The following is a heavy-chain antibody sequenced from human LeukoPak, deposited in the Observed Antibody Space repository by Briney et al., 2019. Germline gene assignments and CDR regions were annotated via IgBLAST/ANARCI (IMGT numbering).Heavy chain of an antibody. CDR1: GYTFTGYY. J-gene: IGHJ5*02. Sequence: ASVKVSCKASGYTFTGYYMHWVRQAPGQGLEWMGWINPNSGGTNYAQKFQGRVTMTRDTSISTAYMGLSRLRSDDTAVYYCARFGVVVVPAYFRSYSWFDPWGQGTLVTVSS. CDR3: ARFGVVVVPAYFRSYSWFDP. CDR2: INPNSGGT. D-gene: IGHD2-2*01. V-gene: IGHV1-2*02.